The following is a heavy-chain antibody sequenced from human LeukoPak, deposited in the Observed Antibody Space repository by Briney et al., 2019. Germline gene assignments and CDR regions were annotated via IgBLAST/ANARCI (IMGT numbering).Heavy chain of an antibody. V-gene: IGHV3-33*01. D-gene: IGHD2-8*02. CDR1: GFTFSNYG. CDR3: ARALSTGGRIDY. J-gene: IGHJ4*02. CDR2: INYDGSNK. Sequence: WGSLTLSCAASGFTFSNYGMHWVRQAPGKGLEWVAVINYDGSNKYHASCVTVSFTIARDNSKSTLYLQMNSLRVEDTAVYYCARALSTGGRIDYWGQGTMVTVSS.